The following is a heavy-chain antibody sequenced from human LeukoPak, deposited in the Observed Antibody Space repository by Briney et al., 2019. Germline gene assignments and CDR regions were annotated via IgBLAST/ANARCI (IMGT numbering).Heavy chain of an antibody. Sequence: ASVKVSCKASGYTFTGYYMHWVRQALGQGLEWMGWINPNSGGTNYAQKFQGRVTMTRDTSISTAYMELSRLRSDDTAVYYCARDRDMVRGVIITSHDAFDIWGQGTMVTVSS. CDR1: GYTFTGYY. V-gene: IGHV1-2*02. CDR3: ARDRDMVRGVIITSHDAFDI. CDR2: INPNSGGT. D-gene: IGHD3-10*01. J-gene: IGHJ3*02.